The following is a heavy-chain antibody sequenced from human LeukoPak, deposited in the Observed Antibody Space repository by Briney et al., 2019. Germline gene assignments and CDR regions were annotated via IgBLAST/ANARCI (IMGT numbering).Heavy chain of an antibody. Sequence: SETLSLTCTVSGGSISSYYWSWIRQPPGKGLEWIGNIYYSGNTYYNPSLKSRVTISVDKSKNQFSLKLSSVTAADTAVYYCARSPTKGWLRLLPGRPENYFDYWGQGTLVTVSS. V-gene: IGHV4-59*12. CDR1: GGSISSYY. J-gene: IGHJ4*02. CDR3: ARSPTKGWLRLLPGRPENYFDY. D-gene: IGHD5-12*01. CDR2: IYYSGNT.